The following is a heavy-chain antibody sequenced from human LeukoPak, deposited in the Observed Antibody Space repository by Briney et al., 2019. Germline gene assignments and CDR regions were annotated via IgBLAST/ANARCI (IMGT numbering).Heavy chain of an antibody. CDR3: AREFEGFDDYSDSYYGMDV. J-gene: IGHJ6*02. V-gene: IGHV1-69*04. CDR2: ITPIIGVR. Sequence: SVKVSCKASGGNFVTYAFSGVRQAPGQGREWMGRITPIIGVRNYARKFQGRVIISADKSTTTVYMELSSLSSDDTAIYYCAREFEGFDDYSDSYYGMDVWGQGTTVTVSS. CDR1: GGNFVTYA. D-gene: IGHD4-11*01.